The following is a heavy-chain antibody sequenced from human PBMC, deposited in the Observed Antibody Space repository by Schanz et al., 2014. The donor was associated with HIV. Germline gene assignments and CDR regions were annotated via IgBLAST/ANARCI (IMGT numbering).Heavy chain of an antibody. D-gene: IGHD4-4*01. CDR1: GFTFSSYG. Sequence: EVQLVESGGGVVQPGRSLRLSCAASGFTFSSYGMHWVRQAPGKGLEWVANIKQDGSEKHYVASVKGRFTVSRDNSKNTLYLQMNSLRVEDTAIYYCARGGLQWHPEWFDYWGQGTLVSVSS. CDR3: ARGGLQWHPEWFDY. V-gene: IGHV3-7*01. J-gene: IGHJ4*02. CDR2: IKQDGSEK.